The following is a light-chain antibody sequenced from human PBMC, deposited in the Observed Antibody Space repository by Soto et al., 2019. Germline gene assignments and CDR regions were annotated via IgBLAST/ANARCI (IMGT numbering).Light chain of an antibody. CDR3: QQYNNYGSWT. Sequence: DIQVTQSPSTLSASVGGRVTITCRASQSISGWLAWYQQKPGKAPNLLIYKASTLESGVPSRFSGSGSGTEFTLTISGLQPDDFATYYCQQYNNYGSWTFGQGTKVDIK. J-gene: IGKJ1*01. CDR2: KAS. CDR1: QSISGW. V-gene: IGKV1-5*03.